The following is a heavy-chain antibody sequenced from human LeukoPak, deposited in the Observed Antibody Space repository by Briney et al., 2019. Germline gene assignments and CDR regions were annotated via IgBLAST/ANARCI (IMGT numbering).Heavy chain of an antibody. CDR3: ARGVAAAGFYYYYYYMDV. V-gene: IGHV4-59*01. D-gene: IGHD6-13*01. CDR1: GGSISSYY. Sequence: IPSETLSLTCTVSGGSISSYYWSWIRQPPGKGLEWIGYIYYSGSTNYNPSLKSRVTISVDTSKNQFSLKLSSVTAADTAVYYCARGVAAAGFYYYYYYMDVWGKGTTVTVSS. CDR2: IYYSGST. J-gene: IGHJ6*03.